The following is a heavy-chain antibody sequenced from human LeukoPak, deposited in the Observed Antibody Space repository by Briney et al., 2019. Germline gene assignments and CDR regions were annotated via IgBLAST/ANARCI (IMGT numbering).Heavy chain of an antibody. CDR2: ISSSSSTI. Sequence: GGSLRLSCAASGFTFSSYNMNWVRQAPGKGLEWVSYISSSSSTIYYADSVKGRFTISRDNAKNSLYLQMNSLRAEDTALYYCAKGYYGSGSYSNWFDPWGQGTLVTVSS. D-gene: IGHD3-10*01. V-gene: IGHV3-48*01. CDR1: GFTFSSYN. J-gene: IGHJ5*02. CDR3: AKGYYGSGSYSNWFDP.